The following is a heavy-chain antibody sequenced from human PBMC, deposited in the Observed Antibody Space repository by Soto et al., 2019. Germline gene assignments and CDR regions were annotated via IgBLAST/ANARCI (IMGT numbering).Heavy chain of an antibody. CDR2: IYYSGMT. D-gene: IGHD4-17*01. J-gene: IGHJ3*02. CDR1: GGSISTGGYY. Sequence: QVQLQESGPGLVKPSQTLSLTCTVSGGSISTGGYYWSWIRQHPGRGLEWIGYIYYSGMTFSNPSLQSRVAISIDTSENQFSLKLSSVTAADTAVYYCATVRWELHDAFDIWGHGTMVSVSS. V-gene: IGHV4-31*03. CDR3: ATVRWELHDAFDI.